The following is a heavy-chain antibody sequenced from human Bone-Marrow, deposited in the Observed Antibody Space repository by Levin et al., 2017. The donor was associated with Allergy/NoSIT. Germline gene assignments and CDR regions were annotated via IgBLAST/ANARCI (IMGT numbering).Heavy chain of an antibody. Sequence: PSETLSLTCSVSGGSISGYFWNWIRQSPGKGLEWIGYVFYTGTTNYNPSLKGRVTISVDTSKNHFFLKLNSVTAADTAVYYCARDATTVTKSAFDIWGPGTMVTVSS. J-gene: IGHJ3*02. V-gene: IGHV4-59*12. CDR3: ARDATTVTKSAFDI. D-gene: IGHD4-17*01. CDR1: GGSISGYF. CDR2: VFYTGTT.